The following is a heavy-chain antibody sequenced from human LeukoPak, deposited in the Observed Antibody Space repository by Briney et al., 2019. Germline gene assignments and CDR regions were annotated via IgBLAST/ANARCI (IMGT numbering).Heavy chain of an antibody. Sequence: SVKVSCKASGGTFSSYAISWVRQAPGQGLEWMGRIIPILGIANYAQKFQGRGTITADKSTSTAYMELSSLRSEDTAVYYCARDRPSTGTTVLHWFDPWGQGTLVTVSS. V-gene: IGHV1-69*04. CDR2: IIPILGIA. CDR1: GGTFSSYA. CDR3: ARDRPSTGTTVLHWFDP. D-gene: IGHD1-7*01. J-gene: IGHJ5*02.